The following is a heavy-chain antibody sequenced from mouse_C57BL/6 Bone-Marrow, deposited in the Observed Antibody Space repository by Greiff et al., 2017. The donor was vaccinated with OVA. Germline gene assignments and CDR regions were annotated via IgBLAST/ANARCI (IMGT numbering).Heavy chain of an antibody. J-gene: IGHJ3*01. CDR2: IDPSDSDT. CDR3: AKGDGYDGFAY. D-gene: IGHD2-2*01. CDR1: GYTFTSYW. V-gene: IGHV1-52*01. Sequence: VQLQQPGAELVRPGSSVKLSCKASGYTFTSYWMHWVKQRPIQGLEWIGNIDPSDSDTHYNQKFKDKATLTVDKSSSTAYMQLSSLTSEDSAVDYCAKGDGYDGFAYWGQGTLVTVSA.